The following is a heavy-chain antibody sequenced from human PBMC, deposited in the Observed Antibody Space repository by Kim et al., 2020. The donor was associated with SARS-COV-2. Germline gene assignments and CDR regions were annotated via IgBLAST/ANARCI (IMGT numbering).Heavy chain of an antibody. J-gene: IGHJ3*02. Sequence: SRVTISVDTSKNQFSLKLSSVTAADTAVYYCARGHTVLLWFGELFDAFDIWGQGTMVTVSS. D-gene: IGHD3-10*01. V-gene: IGHV4-34*01. CDR3: ARGHTVLLWFGELFDAFDI.